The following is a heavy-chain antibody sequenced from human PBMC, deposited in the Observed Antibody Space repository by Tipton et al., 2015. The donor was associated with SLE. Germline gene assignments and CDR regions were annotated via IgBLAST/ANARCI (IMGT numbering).Heavy chain of an antibody. Sequence: SGFTFSSYGMHWVRQAPGKGLEWVAVIWYDGSNKYYADSVKGRFTISRDNSKNTLYLQMNSLRAEDTAVYYCATTVTTGIYYYYMDVWGKGTTVTVSS. V-gene: IGHV3-33*01. CDR3: ATTVTTGIYYYYMDV. J-gene: IGHJ6*03. D-gene: IGHD4-17*01. CDR1: GFTFSSYG. CDR2: IWYDGSNK.